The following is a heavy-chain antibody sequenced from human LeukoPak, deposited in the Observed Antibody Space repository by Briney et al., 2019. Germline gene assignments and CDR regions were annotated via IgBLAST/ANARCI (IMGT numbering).Heavy chain of an antibody. CDR3: ARAPWAYGNYVHAFDI. CDR1: GGSFRGDYY. J-gene: IGHJ3*02. Sequence: SETLSLTCTVSGGSFRGDYYWASIRQPPGKGLEWIGSIYSGGRIYYNPSLKSRVSISIDTSNNDLSLKVTSVTAADTAGYYCARAPWAYGNYVHAFDIWGQGTMVTVSS. V-gene: IGHV4-39*07. D-gene: IGHD4-11*01. CDR2: IYSGGRI.